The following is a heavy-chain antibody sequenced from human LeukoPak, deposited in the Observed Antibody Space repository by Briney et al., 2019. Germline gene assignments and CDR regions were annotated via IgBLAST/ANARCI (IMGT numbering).Heavy chain of an antibody. V-gene: IGHV1-2*02. J-gene: IGHJ4*02. CDR2: INPNSGGT. Sequence: ASVKVSCKASGYTFTGYYMHWVRQAPGQGLEWMGWINPNSGGTNYAQKFQGRVTMTRDTSISTAYMELSRLRSEDTAVYYCATDNDYGDSFDYWGQGTLVTVSS. D-gene: IGHD4-17*01. CDR1: GYTFTGYY. CDR3: ATDNDYGDSFDY.